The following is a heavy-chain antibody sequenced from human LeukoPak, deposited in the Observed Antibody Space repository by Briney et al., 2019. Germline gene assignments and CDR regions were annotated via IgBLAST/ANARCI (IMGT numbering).Heavy chain of an antibody. CDR2: INPNSGGT. J-gene: IGHJ6*03. CDR1: GYTFTGYY. Sequence: GASVKVSCKASGYTFTGYYMHWVRQAPGQGLEWMGWINPNSGGTNYAQKFQGRVTMTRDTSISTAYMELSRLRSDDTAVYYYARGYSYGYVYYYMDVWGKGTTVTVSS. CDR3: ARGYSYGYVYYYMDV. D-gene: IGHD5-18*01. V-gene: IGHV1-2*02.